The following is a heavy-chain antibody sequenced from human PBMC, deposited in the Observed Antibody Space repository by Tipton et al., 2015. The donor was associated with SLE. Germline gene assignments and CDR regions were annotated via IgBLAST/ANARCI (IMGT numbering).Heavy chain of an antibody. D-gene: IGHD2-8*01. CDR3: ARGYCSDGVCYGFGFFDY. CDR2: MYHSGNT. CDR1: GGSISNYY. Sequence: LRLSCTVSGGSISNYYWSWMRQSPGKGLEWIGQMYHSGNTYYNPSLKSPVTLSIDTSKNQFSLKMRSVTAADTAVYFCARGYCSDGVCYGFGFFDYWGQGNLVTVSS. J-gene: IGHJ4*02. V-gene: IGHV4-59*12.